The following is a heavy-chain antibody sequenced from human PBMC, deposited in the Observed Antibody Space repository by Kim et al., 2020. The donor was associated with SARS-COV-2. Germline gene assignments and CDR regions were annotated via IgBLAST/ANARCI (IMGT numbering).Heavy chain of an antibody. CDR2: IYSGAGT. V-gene: IGHV3-53*01. CDR1: GFTVSSTS. CDR3: ARGGGLGPVGTPLDY. J-gene: IGHJ4*02. D-gene: IGHD2-15*01. Sequence: GGSLRLSCATSGFTVSSTSMSWVRQAPGKGLDWVSFIYSGAGTYYADSVKGRFTISRDNSKNTLYLQMNTLRVDDTAVYYCARGGGLGPVGTPLDYWGQGTVVIVSS.